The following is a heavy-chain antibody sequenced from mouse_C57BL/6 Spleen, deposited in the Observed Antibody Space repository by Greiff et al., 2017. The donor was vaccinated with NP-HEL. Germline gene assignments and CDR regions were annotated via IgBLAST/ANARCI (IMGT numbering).Heavy chain of an antibody. CDR3: EREEDYGSSSLWAMDY. Sequence: QVQLQQSGAELARPGASVKMSCKASGYTFTSYTMHWVKQRPGQGPEWIGYINPSRGYTKYNQKFKGQATLTAAKSSSTACMQLSSLTSEDSAVYYCEREEDYGSSSLWAMDYWGQGTSVTVPS. V-gene: IGHV1-4*01. CDR2: INPSRGYT. D-gene: IGHD1-1*01. CDR1: GYTFTSYT. J-gene: IGHJ4*01.